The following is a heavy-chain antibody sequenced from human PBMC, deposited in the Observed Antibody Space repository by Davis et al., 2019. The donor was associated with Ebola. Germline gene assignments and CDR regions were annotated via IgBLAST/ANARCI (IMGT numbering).Heavy chain of an antibody. V-gene: IGHV3-23*01. CDR3: AKDAHCSSTSCYPYYYYGMDV. CDR1: GFTFSSYA. J-gene: IGHJ6*02. D-gene: IGHD2-2*01. Sequence: GESLKISCAASGFTFSSYAMSWVRQAPGKGLEWVSAISGSGGSTYYADSVKGRFTISRDNSKNTLYLQMNSLRAEDTAVYYCAKDAHCSSTSCYPYYYYGMDVWGQGTTVTVSS. CDR2: ISGSGGST.